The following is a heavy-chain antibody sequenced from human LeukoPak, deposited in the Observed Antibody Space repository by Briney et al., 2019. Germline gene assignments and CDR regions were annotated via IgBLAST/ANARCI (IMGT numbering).Heavy chain of an antibody. J-gene: IGHJ4*02. CDR2: ISAKNGNI. D-gene: IGHD1-26*01. Sequence: ASVTVSCKASGYSFSNYGMSWVRQAPGQGLEWMGWISAKNGNIDYAQKFQGRVTMTADRSTSTAYMELRSLRSDDTAVYYCARRIVGGHLGDYWGQGTLVTVSS. V-gene: IGHV1-18*01. CDR1: GYSFSNYG. CDR3: ARRIVGGHLGDY.